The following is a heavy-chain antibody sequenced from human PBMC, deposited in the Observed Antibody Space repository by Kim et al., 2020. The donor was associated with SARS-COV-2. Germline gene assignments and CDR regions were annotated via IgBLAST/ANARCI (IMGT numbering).Heavy chain of an antibody. J-gene: IGHJ6*02. CDR1: GFTFSSYW. V-gene: IGHV3-7*01. D-gene: IGHD6-19*01. CDR2: IKQDGSEK. Sequence: GGSLRLSCAASGFTFSSYWMSWVRQAPGKGLEWVANIKQDGSEKYYVDSVKGRFTISRDNAKNSLYLQMNSLRAEDTAVYYCARVSGEGAVAGPKVYYYGMDVWGQGTTVTVSS. CDR3: ARVSGEGAVAGPKVYYYGMDV.